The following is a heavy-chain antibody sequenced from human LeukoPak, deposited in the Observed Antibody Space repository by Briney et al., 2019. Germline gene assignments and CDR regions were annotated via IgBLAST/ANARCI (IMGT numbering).Heavy chain of an antibody. J-gene: IGHJ5*02. Sequence: ASLKVSCKASGYTFTGYYMHWVRQAPGQGLEWMGWINPNSGGTNYAQKFQGRVTMTRDTSISTAYMELSRLRSDDTAVYYCARDAGYCSSTSCYEGTNWFDPWGQGTLVTVSS. V-gene: IGHV1-2*02. D-gene: IGHD2-2*01. CDR1: GYTFTGYY. CDR2: INPNSGGT. CDR3: ARDAGYCSSTSCYEGTNWFDP.